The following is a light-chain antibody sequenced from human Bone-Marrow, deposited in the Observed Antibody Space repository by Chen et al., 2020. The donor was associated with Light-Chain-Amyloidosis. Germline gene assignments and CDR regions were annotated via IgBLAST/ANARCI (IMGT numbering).Light chain of an antibody. CDR3: QQYGTSPLT. CDR2: GSS. J-gene: IGKJ4*01. CDR1: QTISSNY. V-gene: IGKV3-20*01. Sequence: EIVLTQSPGTLSLSPGEGANLSCRASQTISSNYLTWYQQKFGQAPRLLIYGSSSRATGIPDRVTGSESGTDFTLTINRLEPEDFARYYCQQYGTSPLTFGGGTKVEIK.